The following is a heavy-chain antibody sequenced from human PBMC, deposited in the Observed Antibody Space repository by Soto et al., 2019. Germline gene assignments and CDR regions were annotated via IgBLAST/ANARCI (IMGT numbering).Heavy chain of an antibody. J-gene: IGHJ4*02. D-gene: IGHD6-13*01. Sequence: GGSLRLSCAASGFTFSSYAMSWVRQAPGKGLEWVSAISGSGGSTYYADSVKGRFTISRDNSKNTLYLQMNSLRAEDTAVYYCAKDARSSSWYTTLDYWGQGQWSPSPQ. V-gene: IGHV3-23*01. CDR1: GFTFSSYA. CDR3: AKDARSSSWYTTLDY. CDR2: ISGSGGST.